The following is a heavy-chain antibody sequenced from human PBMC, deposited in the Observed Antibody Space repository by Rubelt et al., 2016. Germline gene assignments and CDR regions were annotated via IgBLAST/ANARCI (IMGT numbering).Heavy chain of an antibody. CDR2: IHPNSGDT. J-gene: IGHJ5*02. Sequence: QIQLVQSGPEVKKPGASVKVSCKASGYTFTGYPLSWVRQAPGQGLEWMARIHPNSGDTNIAQRFRGRGTMTRDTSISTAYMDRSRLRPDDTAMYYCARDRGITRSMDWFDPWGQGTLVTVSS. D-gene: IGHD1-20*01. CDR3: ARDRGITRSMDWFDP. V-gene: IGHV1-2*06. CDR1: GYTFTGYP.